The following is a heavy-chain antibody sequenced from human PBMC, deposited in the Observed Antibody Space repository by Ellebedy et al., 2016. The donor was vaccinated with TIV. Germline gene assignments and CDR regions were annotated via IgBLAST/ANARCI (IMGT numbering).Heavy chain of an antibody. V-gene: IGHV3-7*03. CDR2: IKQDGSEK. J-gene: IGHJ6*02. D-gene: IGHD4-17*01. CDR3: AKAASNSGDYAYYYYYGMDV. Sequence: GGSLRLXXAASGFTFSSYWMSWVRQAPGKGLEWVANIKQDGSEKYYVDSVKGRFTISRDNSKNTLYLQMNSLRAEDTAVYYCAKAASNSGDYAYYYYYGMDVWGQGTTVTVSS. CDR1: GFTFSSYW.